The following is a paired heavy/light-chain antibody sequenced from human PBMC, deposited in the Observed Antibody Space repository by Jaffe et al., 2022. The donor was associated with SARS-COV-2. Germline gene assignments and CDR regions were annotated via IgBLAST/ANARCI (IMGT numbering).Heavy chain of an antibody. CDR1: GYTFTSYA. J-gene: IGHJ5*02. V-gene: IGHV1-3*01. CDR2: IIAGNGNT. CDR3: ARSGYSTKTQLAYSWFDP. Sequence: QVQLVQSGAEVKEPGAPVKVSCKASGYTFTSYAIHWVRQAPGQRLEWMGRIIAGNGNTRYSQNFQGRVTISRDTSASTAYMELSSLRSGDTAVYYCARSGYSTKTQLAYSWFDPWGQGTLVIVSS. D-gene: IGHD5-18*01.
Light chain of an antibody. CDR1: SSNIENNY. CDR2: DNS. V-gene: IGLV1-51*01. CDR3: GAWDSSLSALV. J-gene: IGLJ3*02. Sequence: QSVLTQPPSVSAAPGQKVTISCSGSSSNIENNYVSWYHQVPGTAPKLLIYDNSKRPSGVPDRFSGSKSGTSATLGITGLQTGDEADYYCGAWDSSLSALVFGGGTKLTVL.